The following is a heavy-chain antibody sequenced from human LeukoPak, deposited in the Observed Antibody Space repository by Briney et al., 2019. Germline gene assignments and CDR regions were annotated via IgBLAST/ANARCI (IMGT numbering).Heavy chain of an antibody. Sequence: PGGSLRLSCAASGFTFDDYAMHWVRQAPGKGLEWVSGISWNSGSIGYADSVKGRFTISRDNAKNSLSLQMNSLRAEDTAVYYCARKGYSYGTFDYWGQGTLVTVSS. CDR1: GFTFDDYA. J-gene: IGHJ4*02. CDR2: ISWNSGSI. D-gene: IGHD5-18*01. CDR3: ARKGYSYGTFDY. V-gene: IGHV3-9*01.